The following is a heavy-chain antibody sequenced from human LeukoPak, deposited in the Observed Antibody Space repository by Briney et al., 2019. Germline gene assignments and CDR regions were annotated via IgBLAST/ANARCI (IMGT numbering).Heavy chain of an antibody. CDR3: ARARVGATTRYYFDY. Sequence: ASVKVSCKASGYTFTSYVINWVRQATGQGLEWMGWMNPNSGNTGYAQKFQGRVTITRNTSIRTAYMELSSLRSEDTAVYYCARARVGATTRYYFDYWGQGTLVTVSS. V-gene: IGHV1-8*03. J-gene: IGHJ4*02. CDR2: MNPNSGNT. D-gene: IGHD1-26*01. CDR1: GYTFTSYV.